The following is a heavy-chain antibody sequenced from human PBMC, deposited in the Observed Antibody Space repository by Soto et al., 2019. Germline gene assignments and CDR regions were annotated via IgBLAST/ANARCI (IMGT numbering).Heavy chain of an antibody. CDR1: GYTFTSYG. CDR3: AREGVTMVRERDDDAFDI. J-gene: IGHJ3*02. CDR2: ISAYNGNT. D-gene: IGHD3-10*01. Sequence: ASVKVSFKASGYTFTSYGISGVRQAPGQGLEWMGWISAYNGNTNYAQKLQGRVTMTTDTSTSTAYMELRSLRSDDTAVYYCAREGVTMVRERDDDAFDIWGQGTMVTVSS. V-gene: IGHV1-18*01.